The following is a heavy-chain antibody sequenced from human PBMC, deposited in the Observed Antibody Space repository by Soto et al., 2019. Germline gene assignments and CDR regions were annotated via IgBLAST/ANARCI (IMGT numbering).Heavy chain of an antibody. Sequence: GGSLRLSCAASGFTFSSYGMHWVRQAPGKGLEWVAVIWYDGSNKYYADSVKGRFTISRDNSKNTLYLQMNSLRAEDTAVYYCARDXGAVRYYGSGSYNWFDPWGQGTLVTVSS. CDR3: ARDXGAVRYYGSGSYNWFDP. J-gene: IGHJ5*02. CDR1: GFTFSSYG. CDR2: IWYDGSNK. V-gene: IGHV3-33*01. D-gene: IGHD3-10*01.